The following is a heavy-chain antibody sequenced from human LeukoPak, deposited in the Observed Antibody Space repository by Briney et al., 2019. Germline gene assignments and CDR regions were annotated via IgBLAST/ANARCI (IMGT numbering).Heavy chain of an antibody. Sequence: GGSLRLSCAASGFAFSSYAMSWVRQAPGKGLKWVSLIDTTDSGTYYADSVKGRFTISRDNSKNTLYLQMNGLRADDTAVYYCARDRSGTYFWGQGSLVTVSS. D-gene: IGHD1-26*01. CDR2: IDTTDSGT. CDR1: GFAFSSYA. J-gene: IGHJ4*02. V-gene: IGHV3-23*01. CDR3: ARDRSGTYF.